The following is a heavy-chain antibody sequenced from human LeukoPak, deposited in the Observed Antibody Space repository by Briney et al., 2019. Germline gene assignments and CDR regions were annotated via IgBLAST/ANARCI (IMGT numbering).Heavy chain of an antibody. CDR3: ARLSRLSFCSSDCYSEVGALDY. V-gene: IGHV4-34*01. CDR2: INHSGST. J-gene: IGHJ4*02. CDR1: GGSFRGYY. Sequence: SETLSLTCAVYGGSFRGYYWSWIRQPPGKGLEWIGEINHSGSTNYNPSLKSRVTISVDTSKNQFSLKLNSVTAADTAVYYCARLSRLSFCSSDCYSEVGALDYWGQGTLVTVSS. D-gene: IGHD2-21*02.